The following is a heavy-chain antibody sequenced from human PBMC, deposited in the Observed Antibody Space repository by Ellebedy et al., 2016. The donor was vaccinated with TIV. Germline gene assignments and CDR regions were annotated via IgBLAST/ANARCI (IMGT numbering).Heavy chain of an antibody. J-gene: IGHJ4*02. Sequence: MPSETLSLTCTVSGGSISSSSYYWGWIRQPPGKGLEWIGYIYYSGSTNYNPSLKSRVTISVDTSKNQFSLKLSSVTAADTAVYYCARGGWAVVTNFDYWGQGTLVTVSS. CDR3: ARGGWAVVTNFDY. CDR2: IYYSGST. CDR1: GGSISSSSYY. D-gene: IGHD4-23*01. V-gene: IGHV4-61*05.